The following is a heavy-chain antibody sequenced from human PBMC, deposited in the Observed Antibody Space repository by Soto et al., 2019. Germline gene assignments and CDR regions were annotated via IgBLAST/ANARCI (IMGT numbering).Heavy chain of an antibody. CDR3: ARHAPSLVATHYYYYGMDV. Sequence: GESLKISCKGSGYSFTSYWIGWVRQMPGKGLEWMGIIYPGDSDTRYSPSFQGQVTISADKSISTAYLQWSSLKASDTAMYYCARHAPSLVATHYYYYGMDVWGQGTTVTVSS. CDR1: GYSFTSYW. V-gene: IGHV5-51*01. J-gene: IGHJ6*02. D-gene: IGHD5-12*01. CDR2: IYPGDSDT.